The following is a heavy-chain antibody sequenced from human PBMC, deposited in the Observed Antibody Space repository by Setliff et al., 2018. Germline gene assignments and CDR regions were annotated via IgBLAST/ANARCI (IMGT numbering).Heavy chain of an antibody. CDR1: GFTFSSYW. D-gene: IGHD2-15*01. V-gene: IGHV3-7*01. Sequence: GESLKISCAASGFTFSSYWMSWVRQAPGKGLEWVANIKQDGSEKYYVDSVKGRFTISRDNAKNSLYLQMNSLRAEDTAVYYCARDFGGTSPQGYWGQGTLVTVSS. CDR3: ARDFGGTSPQGY. J-gene: IGHJ4*02. CDR2: IKQDGSEK.